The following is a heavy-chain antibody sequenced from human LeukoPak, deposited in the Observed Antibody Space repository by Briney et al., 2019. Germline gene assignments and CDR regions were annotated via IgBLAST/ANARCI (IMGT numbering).Heavy chain of an antibody. D-gene: IGHD2-2*01. CDR2: ISYDGSNK. J-gene: IGHJ6*02. Sequence: GGSLRLSCAASGFTFSSYAMPWVRQAPGKGLEWVAVISYDGSNKYYADSVKGRFTISRDNSKNTLYLQMNSLRAEDTAVYYCARGPSLRYCSSTSCSAYYYGMDVWGQGTTVTVSS. CDR1: GFTFSSYA. V-gene: IGHV3-30-3*01. CDR3: ARGPSLRYCSSTSCSAYYYGMDV.